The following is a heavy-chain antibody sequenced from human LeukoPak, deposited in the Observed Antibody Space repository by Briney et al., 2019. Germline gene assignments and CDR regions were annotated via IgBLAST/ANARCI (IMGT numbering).Heavy chain of an antibody. J-gene: IGHJ4*02. D-gene: IGHD5-18*01. CDR2: IYHSGST. Sequence: PSETLSLTCNVSGGSISNYYWSWVRQPPGKGLEWIGHIYHSGSTNYNPSLKSRFTISVDTSKNQFSLKGTSVTAADTAVYYCAGGGLDKRGYSYGHFDSWGQGTLVTVSS. V-gene: IGHV4-59*01. CDR3: AGGGLDKRGYSYGHFDS. CDR1: GGSISNYY.